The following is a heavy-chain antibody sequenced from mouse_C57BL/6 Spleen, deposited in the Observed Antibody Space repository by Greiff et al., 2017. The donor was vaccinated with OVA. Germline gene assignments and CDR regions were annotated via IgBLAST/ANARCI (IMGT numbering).Heavy chain of an antibody. CDR1: GYTFTDYN. Sequence: EVQLQESGPELVKPGASVKMSCKASGYTFTDYNMHWVKQSHGKSLEWIGYINPNNGGTSYNQKFKGKATLTVNKSSSTAYMELRSLTSEDSAVYYCARDIDYVWFAYWGQGTLVTVSA. J-gene: IGHJ3*01. CDR2: INPNNGGT. V-gene: IGHV1-22*01. CDR3: ARDIDYVWFAY. D-gene: IGHD2-4*01.